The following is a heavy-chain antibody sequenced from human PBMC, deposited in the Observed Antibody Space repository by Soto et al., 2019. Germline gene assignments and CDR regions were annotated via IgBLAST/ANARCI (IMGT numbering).Heavy chain of an antibody. D-gene: IGHD6-19*01. J-gene: IGHJ6*03. CDR3: ARREQSDYYYMDV. CDR1: GFPFSNYA. CDR2: ISSNGVGT. V-gene: IGHV3-64*01. Sequence: EVQLVESGGGLVQPGGSLRLSCAASGFPFSNYAMAWVRQAPGKVLEYVSGISSNGVGTYYANSVKDRFTISRDNSKNTLYLQMGSLRAEDMAVYYCARREQSDYYYMDVWGKGTSVTVSS.